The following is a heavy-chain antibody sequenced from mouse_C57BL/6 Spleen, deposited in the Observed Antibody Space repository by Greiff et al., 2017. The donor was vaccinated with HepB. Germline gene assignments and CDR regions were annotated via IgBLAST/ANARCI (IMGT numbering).Heavy chain of an antibody. CDR2: IYPGDGDT. CDR3: ARGPYDAFAY. D-gene: IGHD2-3*01. Sequence: VQLQQSGPELVKPGASVKISCKASGYAFSSSWMNWVKQRPGKGLEWIGRIYPGDGDTNYNGKFKGKATLTADKSSSTAYMQLSSLTSEDSAVYFCARGPYDAFAYWGQGTLVTVSA. J-gene: IGHJ3*01. V-gene: IGHV1-82*01. CDR1: GYAFSSSW.